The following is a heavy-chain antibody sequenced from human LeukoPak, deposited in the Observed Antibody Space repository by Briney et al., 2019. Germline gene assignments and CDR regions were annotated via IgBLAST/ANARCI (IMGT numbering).Heavy chain of an antibody. CDR1: KFSFSNYE. V-gene: IGHV3-48*03. CDR2: IDNAGGDI. D-gene: IGHD5-12*01. CDR3: AREEKYSGSESYYYYMDV. Sequence: GGSLRLSCAASKFSFSNYEMNWVRQAPGKGPEWIAYIDNAGGDIYYADSVKGRFTISRDNAKNSLYLQMNSLRVEDTAVYYCAREEKYSGSESYYYYMDVWAKGTTVTVSS. J-gene: IGHJ6*03.